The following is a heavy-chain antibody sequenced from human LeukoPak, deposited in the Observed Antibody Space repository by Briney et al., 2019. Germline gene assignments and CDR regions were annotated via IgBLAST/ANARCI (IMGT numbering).Heavy chain of an antibody. CDR3: ARVAGGIYGSGSYLDY. V-gene: IGHV1-2*04. J-gene: IGHJ4*02. Sequence: ASVKVSCKASGYTFTGYYMPWVRQAPGQGLEWMGWINPNSGGTNYAQKFQGWVTMTRDTSISTAYMELSRPRSDDTAVYYCARVAGGIYGSGSYLDYWGQGTLVTVSS. CDR2: INPNSGGT. D-gene: IGHD3-10*01. CDR1: GYTFTGYY.